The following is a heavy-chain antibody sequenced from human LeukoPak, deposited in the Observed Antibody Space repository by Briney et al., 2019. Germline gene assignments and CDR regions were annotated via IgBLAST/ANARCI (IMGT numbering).Heavy chain of an antibody. V-gene: IGHV3-7*03. J-gene: IGHJ4*02. CDR1: GFTFSSYW. CDR2: IKQDGSEK. Sequence: GRSLRLSCAASGFTFSSYWMSWVRQAPGKGLEWVANIKQDGSEKYYVDSVKGRFTISRDNAKNSLYLQMNRLRAEDTAVYYCARVLRYFDWLFAYYFDYWGQGTLVTVSS. CDR3: ARVLRYFDWLFAYYFDY. D-gene: IGHD3-9*01.